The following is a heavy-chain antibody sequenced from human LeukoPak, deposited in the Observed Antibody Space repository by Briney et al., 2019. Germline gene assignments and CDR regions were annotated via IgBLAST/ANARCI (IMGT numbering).Heavy chain of an antibody. V-gene: IGHV1-2*02. Sequence: ASVKVSCKASGYTFTGYYMHWVRQAPGQGLEWMGWINPNSGGTNYAQKFQGRVTMTRDTSISTAYMELSRLRSDDTAVYYCARDLLPVDTAMVQYNWFDPWGQGTLVTVSS. CDR1: GYTFTGYY. CDR2: INPNSGGT. D-gene: IGHD5-18*01. J-gene: IGHJ5*02. CDR3: ARDLLPVDTAMVQYNWFDP.